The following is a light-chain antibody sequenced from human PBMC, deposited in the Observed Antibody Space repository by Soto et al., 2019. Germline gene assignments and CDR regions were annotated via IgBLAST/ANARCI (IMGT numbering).Light chain of an antibody. CDR1: QSVSSN. CDR2: GAS. V-gene: IGKV3-15*01. CDR3: QQYDNWPIT. Sequence: ERMMDQSPATLSVYQGERATLSCRASQSVSSNLAWYQQKPGQAPRLFIYGASTRATAIPPRFSGSGSGTEFTLTISSLQSEDFAVYYCQQYDNWPITFGEVTLLEIK. J-gene: IGKJ5*01.